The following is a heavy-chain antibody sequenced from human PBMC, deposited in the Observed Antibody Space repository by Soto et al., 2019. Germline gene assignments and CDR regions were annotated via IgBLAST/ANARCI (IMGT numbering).Heavy chain of an antibody. D-gene: IGHD1-26*01. J-gene: IGHJ4*02. CDR2: IWDDGSNK. Sequence: GGSLRLSCAASGFTFSSYGMHWVRQAPGKGLEWVAVIWDDGSNKHYVDSVKGRFTISRDNSKNTLYLQMNSLRAEDTAVYYCARDFGSSAFDYWGQGTLVTVSS. CDR3: ARDFGSSAFDY. V-gene: IGHV3-33*01. CDR1: GFTFSSYG.